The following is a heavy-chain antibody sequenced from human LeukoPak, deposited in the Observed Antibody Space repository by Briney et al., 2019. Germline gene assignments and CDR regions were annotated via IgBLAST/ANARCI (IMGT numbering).Heavy chain of an antibody. CDR1: GYTFTRYY. CDR3: ATGRGDYYYFMDV. D-gene: IGHD3-10*01. V-gene: IGHV1-8*03. CDR2: MNPNSGDT. Sequence: ASVKVSCKASGYTFTRYYINWVRQATGQGLEWMGWMNPNSGDTGYAQKFQGRVTITRNTSITTVYMELTSLRSEDTAVYFCATGRGDYYYFMDVWGKGTTVIVSS. J-gene: IGHJ6*03.